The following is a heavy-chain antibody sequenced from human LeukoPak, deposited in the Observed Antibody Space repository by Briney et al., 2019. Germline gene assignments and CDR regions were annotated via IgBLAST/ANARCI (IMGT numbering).Heavy chain of an antibody. CDR3: ARGSRDSGYYYYYMDV. V-gene: IGHV4-38-2*02. CDR1: GYSISSGYY. D-gene: IGHD6-13*01. J-gene: IGHJ6*03. CDR2: IYHSGGT. Sequence: SETLSLTCTVSGYSISSGYYWGWIRQPPGKGPEWMGYIYHSGGTYYNPSLKSRVTVSLDTSKNQFSLKLTSVTAADTAVYYCARGSRDSGYYYYYMDVWGKGTTVTVSS.